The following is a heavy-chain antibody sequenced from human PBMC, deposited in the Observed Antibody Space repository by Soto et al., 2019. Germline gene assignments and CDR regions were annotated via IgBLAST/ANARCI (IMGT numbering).Heavy chain of an antibody. CDR2: ISGSGGST. V-gene: IGHV3-23*01. Sequence: SLILSCAASGFTFSSYAMSWVRQAPGEGLEWVSAISGSGGSTYYADSVKGRFTISRDNSKNTLYLQMNSLRAEDTAVYYCAKGGRALLPGLENYGMAVWGQWYTVTAS. D-gene: IGHD1-26*01. J-gene: IGHJ6*02. CDR1: GFTFSSYA. CDR3: AKGGRALLPGLENYGMAV.